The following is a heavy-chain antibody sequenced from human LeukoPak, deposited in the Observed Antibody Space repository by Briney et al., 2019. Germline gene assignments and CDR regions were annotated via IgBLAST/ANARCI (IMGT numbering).Heavy chain of an antibody. D-gene: IGHD5-18*01. CDR3: ARTDTAMVIDY. V-gene: IGHV3-48*04. CDR2: ISSSSSTI. Sequence: GGSLRLSCAASGFTFSSYSMNWVRQAPGKGLEWVSYISSSSSTIYYADSVKGRFTISRDNAKNSLYLQLNSLRAEDTAVYYCARTDTAMVIDYWGQGTLVTVSS. J-gene: IGHJ4*02. CDR1: GFTFSSYS.